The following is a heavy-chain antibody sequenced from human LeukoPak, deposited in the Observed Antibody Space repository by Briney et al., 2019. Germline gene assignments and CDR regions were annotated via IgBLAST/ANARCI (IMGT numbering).Heavy chain of an antibody. CDR1: GGSISSSNW. D-gene: IGHD1-26*01. CDR2: IYYSGST. V-gene: IGHV4-4*02. J-gene: IGHJ6*03. Sequence: SGTLSLTCAVSGGSISSSNWWSWVRQPPGKGLEWIGYIYYSGSTNYNPSLKSRVTISVDTSKNQFSLKLSSVTAADTAVYYCASGATLYYYYYMDVWGKGTTVTVSS. CDR3: ASGATLYYYYYMDV.